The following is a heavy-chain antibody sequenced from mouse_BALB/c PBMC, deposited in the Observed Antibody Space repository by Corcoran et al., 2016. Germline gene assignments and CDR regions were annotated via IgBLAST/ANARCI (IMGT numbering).Heavy chain of an antibody. CDR1: GYIFTEYT. D-gene: IGHD2-2*01. J-gene: IGHJ3*01. CDR3: AREGYGYDVAY. Sequence: EVQLQQSGPELVKPGASVKIPCKTSGYIFTEYTMHWVKQSHGKSREWIGGINPNNGGTSYNQKFKGKATLTVDKSSSTAYMELRSLTSADSAVDYCAREGYGYDVAYWGQGTLVTVSA. V-gene: IGHV1-18*01. CDR2: INPNNGGT.